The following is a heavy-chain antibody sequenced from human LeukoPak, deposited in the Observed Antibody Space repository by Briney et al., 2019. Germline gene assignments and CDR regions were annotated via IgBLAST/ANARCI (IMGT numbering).Heavy chain of an antibody. J-gene: IGHJ4*02. D-gene: IGHD3-10*01. CDR2: ISGSGGST. CDR1: GFTFSSYA. CDR3: AKALLLWFGELWD. Sequence: GGSLRLSCAASGFTFSSYAMSWVRQAPGKGLEGVSAISGSGGSTYYADSVKGRFTISRDNSKNTLYLQMNSLRAEDTAVYYCAKALLLWFGELWDWGQGTLVTVSS. V-gene: IGHV3-23*01.